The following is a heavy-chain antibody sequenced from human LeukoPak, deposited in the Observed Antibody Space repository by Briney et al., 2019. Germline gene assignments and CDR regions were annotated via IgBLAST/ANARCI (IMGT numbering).Heavy chain of an antibody. J-gene: IGHJ6*02. V-gene: IGHV1-2*02. CDR1: GYTFTGYY. CDR3: ARGNVVRPYYYYYGMDV. D-gene: IGHD2-2*01. CDR2: INPNSGGT. Sequence: GASVKVSCKASGYTFTGYYMHWVRQAPGQGLEWMGWINPNSGGTNYAQKCQGRVTMTRDTSISTAYMELSRLRTDDTAVYYCARGNVVRPYYYYYGMDVWGQGTTVTVSS.